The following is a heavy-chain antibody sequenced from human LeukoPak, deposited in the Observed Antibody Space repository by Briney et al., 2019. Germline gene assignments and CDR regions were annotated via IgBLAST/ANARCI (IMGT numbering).Heavy chain of an antibody. CDR2: ISAYNGNT. CDR3: ARDAGPFMITFGGVIVN. V-gene: IGHV1-18*01. D-gene: IGHD3-16*02. CDR1: GYTFTIYG. Sequence: AASVTVSFKASGYTFTIYGISWVRQAPGQGLELMGWISAYNGNTNYAQKLQGRVTMTTDTSTSTAYMELRSLRSDDTAVYYCARDAGPFMITFGGVIVNWGQGTLVTVSS. J-gene: IGHJ4*02.